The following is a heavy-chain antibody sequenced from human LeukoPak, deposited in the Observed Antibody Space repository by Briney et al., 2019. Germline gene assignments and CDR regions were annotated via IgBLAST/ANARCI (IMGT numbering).Heavy chain of an antibody. CDR2: IHYSGSS. V-gene: IGHV4-59*12. D-gene: IGHD2-21*02. Sequence: SETLSLTCTVSGGSFSGNYWIWIRQPPGKGLEWIGCIHYSGSSNYNPSLKSRVTMSVDTSKNQFSLKLSSVTAADTAVYYCARDRDANWFDPWGQGTLVTVSS. J-gene: IGHJ5*02. CDR1: GGSFSGNY. CDR3: ARDRDANWFDP.